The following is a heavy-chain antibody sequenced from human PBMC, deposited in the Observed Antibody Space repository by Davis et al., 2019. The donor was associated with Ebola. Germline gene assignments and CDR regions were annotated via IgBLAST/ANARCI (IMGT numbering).Heavy chain of an antibody. D-gene: IGHD5-12*01. Sequence: ASVLVFCYASAYTFTGYYMPWVRHAPGQGLEWMGWINPNSGGTNYAQKFQGWVTMTRDTSISTAYMELSRLRSDDTAVYYCARGGATDYYYYGMDVWGQGTTVTVSS. CDR3: ARGGATDYYYYGMDV. CDR2: INPNSGGT. V-gene: IGHV1-2*04. J-gene: IGHJ6*02. CDR1: AYTFTGYY.